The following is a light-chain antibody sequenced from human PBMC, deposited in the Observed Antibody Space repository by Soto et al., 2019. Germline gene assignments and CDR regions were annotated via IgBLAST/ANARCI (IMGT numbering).Light chain of an antibody. CDR3: QSYDSSLSVVV. J-gene: IGLJ2*01. CDR1: SSNIGATYD. V-gene: IGLV1-40*01. Sequence: QSVLTQPPSVSGAPGQRVTISCTGSSSNIGATYDVQWYQQLPGTAPKLLIYGNSNRPSGVPDRFSGSKSGTSASLAITGLQAEDEADYYCQSYDSSLSVVVFGGGTKLTVL. CDR2: GNS.